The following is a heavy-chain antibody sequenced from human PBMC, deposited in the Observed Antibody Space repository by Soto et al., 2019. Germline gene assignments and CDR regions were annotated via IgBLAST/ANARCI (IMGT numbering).Heavy chain of an antibody. D-gene: IGHD3-10*01. V-gene: IGHV1-18*01. J-gene: IGHJ4*02. Sequence: ASVKVSCKASGYTFTSYGISWVRQAPGQGLEWMGWISAYNGNTNCAQKLQGRVTMTTDTSTRTAYMELRSLRSDDTAVYYCARGGVFFFAAPTNPFDYWGQGTLVTVSS. CDR1: GYTFTSYG. CDR3: ARGGVFFFAAPTNPFDY. CDR2: ISAYNGNT.